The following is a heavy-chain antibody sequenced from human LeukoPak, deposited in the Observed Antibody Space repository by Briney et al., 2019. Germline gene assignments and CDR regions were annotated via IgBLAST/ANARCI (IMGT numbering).Heavy chain of an antibody. Sequence: PGGSLRLSCAASGFTFSSYDMHWVRQATGKGLEWVSAIGTAGDTYYPGSVKGRFTISRENAKTSLYLQMHSLRAGDTAVYYCARAGGSGSYHLDYWGQGTLVTVSS. CDR1: GFTFSSYD. CDR2: IGTAGDT. V-gene: IGHV3-13*01. CDR3: ARAGGSGSYHLDY. J-gene: IGHJ4*02. D-gene: IGHD3-10*01.